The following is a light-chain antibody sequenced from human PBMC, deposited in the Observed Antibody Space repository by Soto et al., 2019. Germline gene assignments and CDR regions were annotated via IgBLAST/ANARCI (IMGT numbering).Light chain of an antibody. CDR3: QSYDSIVTGSV. CDR1: SSNIGAGFD. V-gene: IGLV1-40*01. J-gene: IGLJ1*01. CDR2: SNI. Sequence: QSVLTQPASVCGAPGQTITISCTGSSSNIGAGFDVHWYQQLPGTAPKLVLYSNIARPSGVPDRFSGSRSGSSASLAITGLQAEDEADYYCQSYDSIVTGSVFGTGTKVTVL.